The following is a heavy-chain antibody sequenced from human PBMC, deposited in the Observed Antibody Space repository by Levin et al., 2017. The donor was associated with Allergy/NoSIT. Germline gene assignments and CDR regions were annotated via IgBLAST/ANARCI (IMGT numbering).Heavy chain of an antibody. CDR2: IYIGGGT. J-gene: IGHJ4*02. CDR1: GFSVSSNY. V-gene: IGHV3-66*01. D-gene: IGHD3-22*01. Sequence: SCAASGFSVSSNYMSWVRQAPGKGLEWVSVIYIGGGTYYADSVKGRFTISRDNSKNTLYLQMNSLRAEDTAVYYCARDSSGPRYWGQGAQVTVS. CDR3: ARDSSGPRY.